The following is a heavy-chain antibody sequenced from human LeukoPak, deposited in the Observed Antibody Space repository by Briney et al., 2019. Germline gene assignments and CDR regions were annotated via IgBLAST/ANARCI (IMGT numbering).Heavy chain of an antibody. D-gene: IGHD4-17*01. V-gene: IGHV4-4*07. CDR3: AREGRVYGDYPPFDY. J-gene: IGHJ4*02. CDR1: GGSISSYY. Sequence: SETLSLTCTVSGGSISSYYWSWIRQPAGKGLEWIGRIYTSGSTNYNPSLKSRVTMSVDTSKNQFSLKLSSVTAADTAVYYCAREGRVYGDYPPFDYWGQGTLVTVSS. CDR2: IYTSGST.